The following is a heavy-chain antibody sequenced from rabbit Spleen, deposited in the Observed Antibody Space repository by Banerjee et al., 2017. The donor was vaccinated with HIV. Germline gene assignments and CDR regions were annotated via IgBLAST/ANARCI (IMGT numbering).Heavy chain of an antibody. V-gene: IGHV1S45*01. CDR3: ARAIVPWLGLTRLDL. D-gene: IGHD4-1*01. CDR1: GFSFSSSYY. CDR2: IYAGSSGST. Sequence: QEQLEESGGDLVKPEGSLTLTCTASGFSFSSSYYMCWVRQAPGKGLEWIACIYAGSSGSTYYASWARGRFTISKTSSTTVTLQMTSLTVADTATYFCARAIVPWLGLTRLDLWGQGTLVTVS. J-gene: IGHJ3*01.